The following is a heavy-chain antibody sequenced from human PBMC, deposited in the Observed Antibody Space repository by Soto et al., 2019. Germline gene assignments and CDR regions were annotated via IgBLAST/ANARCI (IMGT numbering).Heavy chain of an antibody. D-gene: IGHD1-26*01. V-gene: IGHV4-4*02. Sequence: PSETLSLTCAVSGGSISSSNWWSWVRPPPGKGLEWIAEIYHSGSTNYNPSLKIRVTISVDKSKNQFSLKLSSVTAADTAVYYCARDIGGSYYPYYGMDVWGQGTTVTVSS. CDR2: IYHSGST. J-gene: IGHJ6*02. CDR1: GGSISSSNW. CDR3: ARDIGGSYYPYYGMDV.